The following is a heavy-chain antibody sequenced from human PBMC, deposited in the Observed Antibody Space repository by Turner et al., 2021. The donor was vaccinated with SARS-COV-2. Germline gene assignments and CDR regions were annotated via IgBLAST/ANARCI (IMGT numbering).Heavy chain of an antibody. J-gene: IGHJ4*02. V-gene: IGHV3-30*18. D-gene: IGHD3-22*01. CDR3: AKDHYYDSTGSIGN. CDR1: GFIFDDYG. CDR2: ILYDGSDQ. Sequence: QVHLVESGGGAAQPGGSLRLPCVASGFIFDDYGMHWVRQAPGKGLEWLAVILYDGSDQYYAGSAEGRFTISRDNGNKTLFLQINSLRPEDTAMYYCAKDHYYDSTGSIGNWGQGTLVTVSS.